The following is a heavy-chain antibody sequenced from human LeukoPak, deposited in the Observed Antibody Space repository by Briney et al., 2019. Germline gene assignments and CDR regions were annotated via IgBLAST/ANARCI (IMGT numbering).Heavy chain of an antibody. Sequence: SVKVSCKASGGTFSSYAISWVRQAPGQGLEWMGRIIPIFGTANYAQKFQGRVTITTDESTSTAYMELSSLRSEDMAVYYCASSLTYYYDSGGYSYWGQGTLVTVSS. D-gene: IGHD3-22*01. CDR3: ASSLTYYYDSGGYSY. J-gene: IGHJ4*02. CDR2: IIPIFGTA. CDR1: GGTFSSYA. V-gene: IGHV1-69*05.